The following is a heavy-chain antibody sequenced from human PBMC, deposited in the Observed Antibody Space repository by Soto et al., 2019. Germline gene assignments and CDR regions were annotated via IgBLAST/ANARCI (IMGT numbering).Heavy chain of an antibody. D-gene: IGHD3-3*01. J-gene: IGHJ4*02. Sequence: QVQLVESGGGVVQPGRSLRLSCAASGFMFSSYGMFWVRQAPGKGLEWVAVVTYDGRNAYYGEFVKGRFTISRDKSNNMLYLQMNSLRAEDTAVYYCAKAKGVTRSGVVYFDYWGLGTPLTVSS. CDR2: VTYDGRNA. V-gene: IGHV3-30*18. CDR1: GFMFSSYG. CDR3: AKAKGVTRSGVVYFDY.